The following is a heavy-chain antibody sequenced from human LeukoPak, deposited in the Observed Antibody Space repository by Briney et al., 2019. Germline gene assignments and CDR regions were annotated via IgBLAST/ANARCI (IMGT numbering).Heavy chain of an antibody. D-gene: IGHD3-22*01. CDR1: GFSLSEYG. CDR3: ARDRINMMVLGHDSGLDF. CDR2: VSYDGGHK. J-gene: IGHJ4*02. Sequence: GGSLRLSCVGSGFSLSEYGIHWVRQAPGKGLEWVAVVSYDGGHKYYADSVEGRFTISRDTSSDTVSLQMNSLRVEDTAVYYCARDRINMMVLGHDSGLDFWGQGTLVTVPS. V-gene: IGHV3-30*03.